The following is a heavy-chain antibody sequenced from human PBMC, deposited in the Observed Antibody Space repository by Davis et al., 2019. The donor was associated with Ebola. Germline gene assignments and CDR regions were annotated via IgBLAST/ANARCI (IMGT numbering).Heavy chain of an antibody. CDR1: GFTFSNYD. J-gene: IGHJ5*01. Sequence: GGSLRLSCTTSGFTFSNYDIHWVRQTLGGGLEWVGFIRGKTYGATTHYAASLKGRFTISRDDLKSVAYLQVNSLRAEDSAKYFCARGRNAYYFDSCGQGTLVTVPS. D-gene: IGHD1-26*01. CDR2: IRGKTYGATT. CDR3: ARGRNAYYFDS. V-gene: IGHV3-49*04.